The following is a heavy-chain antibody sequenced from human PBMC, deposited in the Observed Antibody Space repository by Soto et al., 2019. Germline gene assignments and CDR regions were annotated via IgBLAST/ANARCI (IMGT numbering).Heavy chain of an antibody. V-gene: IGHV3-66*01. CDR2: IQSGGPT. J-gene: IGHJ6*04. CDR1: GFTASNKY. D-gene: IGHD2-15*01. CDR3: ARDDVLCDGGRCYGVPLDV. Sequence: PGGSLRLSCAASGFTASNKYMSWVRQAPGKGLEWVSLIQSGGPTYYADSVKGRFTISRDTSENTVHLQMDSLRAEDTAVYYCARDDVLCDGGRCYGVPLDVWGKRTTVTVSS.